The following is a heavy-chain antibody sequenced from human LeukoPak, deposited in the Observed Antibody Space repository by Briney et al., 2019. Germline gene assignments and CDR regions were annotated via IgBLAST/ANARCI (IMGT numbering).Heavy chain of an antibody. J-gene: IGHJ6*02. V-gene: IGHV3-23*01. Sequence: PRGSLRLSCAASGFTFSSYAMSWVRQAPGKGLEWVSAISGSGGSTYYADSVKGRFTISRDNSKNTLYLQMNSLRAEDTAVYYCAKGANGYYYYGMDVWGQGTTVTVSS. CDR2: ISGSGGST. CDR1: GFTFSSYA. CDR3: AKGANGYYYYGMDV.